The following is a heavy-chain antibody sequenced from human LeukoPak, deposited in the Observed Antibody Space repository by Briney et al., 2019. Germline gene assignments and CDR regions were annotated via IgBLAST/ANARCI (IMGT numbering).Heavy chain of an antibody. J-gene: IGHJ4*02. CDR2: IGSGSSAI. CDR1: GFTFSSFG. V-gene: IGHV3-48*02. CDR3: ARASRSGYDY. Sequence: GSLRLSCTASGFTFSSFGMNWVRQAPGKGLEWVSYIGSGSSAIYYADSVKGRFTISRDNAKNSLFLQMSSLRDEDAAVYYCARASRSGYDYWGQGTLVTVSS. D-gene: IGHD3-22*01.